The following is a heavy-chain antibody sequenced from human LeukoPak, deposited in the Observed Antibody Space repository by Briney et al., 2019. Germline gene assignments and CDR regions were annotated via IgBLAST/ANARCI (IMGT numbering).Heavy chain of an antibody. V-gene: IGHV3-23*01. D-gene: IGHD1-14*01. J-gene: IGHJ5*02. CDR1: GFTFSSYE. CDR2: ISRSGGDT. Sequence: GGSLRLSCAASGFTFSSYEMNWVRQAPGKGLEWVSAISRSGGDTFYADSVKGRFTISRDNSKNTLYLQVSSLRAEDTAVYYCARDSLGVITDWGGWFDPWGQGTLVTVSS. CDR3: ARDSLGVITDWGGWFDP.